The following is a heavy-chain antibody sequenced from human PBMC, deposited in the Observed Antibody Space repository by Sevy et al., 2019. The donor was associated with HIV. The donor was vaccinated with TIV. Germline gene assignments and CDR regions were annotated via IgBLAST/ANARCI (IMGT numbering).Heavy chain of an antibody. D-gene: IGHD2-2*01. Sequence: GGSLRLSCAASGLTFSSYHMNWVRQAPGKGLEWVSSISGSSNYIFYADSVKGRFTISRDNANNSLSLQMNSLRAEDTAVYYCARPPAVVVPAAIPLYGMDVWGQGTTVTVSS. J-gene: IGHJ6*02. CDR2: ISGSSNYI. CDR1: GLTFSSYH. V-gene: IGHV3-21*01. CDR3: ARPPAVVVPAAIPLYGMDV.